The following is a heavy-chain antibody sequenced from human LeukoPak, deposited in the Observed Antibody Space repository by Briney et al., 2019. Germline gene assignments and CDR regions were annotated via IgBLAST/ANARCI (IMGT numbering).Heavy chain of an antibody. D-gene: IGHD1-26*01. CDR2: IRYDGSHA. J-gene: IGHJ4*02. CDR3: ARDGGSYDY. Sequence: GGSLRLSCAASGFTFGHYGMHWVRQAPGKGLEWVTFIRYDGSHAYYADSVKGRFTISRDNAKNSLYLQMNSLRAEDTAVYYCARDGGSYDYWGQGTLVTVSS. CDR1: GFTFGHYG. V-gene: IGHV3-30*02.